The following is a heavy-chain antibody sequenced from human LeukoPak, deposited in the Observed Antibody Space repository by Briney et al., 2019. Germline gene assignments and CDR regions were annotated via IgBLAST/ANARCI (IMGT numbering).Heavy chain of an antibody. CDR1: GYTFTSYD. D-gene: IGHD5-18*01. CDR3: ARGTAMVRIFDY. CDR2: MNPNSGNT. V-gene: IGHV1-8*01. Sequence: ASVKVSCKASGYTFTSYDINWVRQAIGQGLEWMGWMNPNSGNTGYAQKFQGRVTMTRNTSISTAYMELSSLRSEDTAVYYCARGTAMVRIFDYWGQGTLVTVSS. J-gene: IGHJ4*02.